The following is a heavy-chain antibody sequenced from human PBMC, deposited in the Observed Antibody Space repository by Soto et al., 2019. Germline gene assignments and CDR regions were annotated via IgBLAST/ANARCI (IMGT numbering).Heavy chain of an antibody. J-gene: IGHJ3*02. CDR2: ISGSGGST. CDR1: GLTFSSYA. CDR3: AKDPPYYYDSSGLDAFDI. D-gene: IGHD3-22*01. V-gene: IGHV3-23*01. Sequence: EVQLLESGGGLVQPGGSLRLSCAASGLTFSSYAMSWVRQAPGKGLEWVSAISGSGGSTYYADSVKGRFTISRDNSKNTLYLQMNSLRAEDTAVYYCAKDPPYYYDSSGLDAFDIWGQGTMVTVSS.